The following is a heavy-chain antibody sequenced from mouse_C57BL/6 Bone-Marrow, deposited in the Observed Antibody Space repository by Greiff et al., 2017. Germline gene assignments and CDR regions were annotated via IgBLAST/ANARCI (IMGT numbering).Heavy chain of an antibody. CDR2: IDPEDGET. CDR1: GFNIKDYY. J-gene: IGHJ3*01. CDR3: AMVETAQATGFAY. V-gene: IGHV14-2*01. D-gene: IGHD3-2*02. Sequence: VHVKQSGAELVKPGASVKLSCTASGFNIKDYYMHWVKQRTEQGLEWIGRIDPEDGETKYAPKFQGKATITADTSSNTAYLQLSSLTSEDTAVYYCAMVETAQATGFAYWGQGTLVTVSA.